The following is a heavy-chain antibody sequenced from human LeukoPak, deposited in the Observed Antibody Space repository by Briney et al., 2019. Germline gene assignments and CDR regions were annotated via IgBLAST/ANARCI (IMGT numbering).Heavy chain of an antibody. D-gene: IGHD3-22*01. V-gene: IGHV1-2*02. CDR1: GYTFTGYY. Sequence: ASVKVSCKASGYTFTGYYMHWVRQAPGQGLEWMGWINPNSGGTNYAQKFQGRVTMTRDTSISTAYMELSRLRSDDTAVYYCARVPYYYDIPHYFDYWGQGTLVTVSS. CDR3: ARVPYYYDIPHYFDY. J-gene: IGHJ4*02. CDR2: INPNSGGT.